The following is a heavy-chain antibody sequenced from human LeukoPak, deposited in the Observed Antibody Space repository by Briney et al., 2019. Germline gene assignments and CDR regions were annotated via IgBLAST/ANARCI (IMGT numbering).Heavy chain of an antibody. CDR3: ASSMAQWLIRGY. CDR1: GGSISSYY. D-gene: IGHD6-19*01. J-gene: IGHJ4*02. V-gene: IGHV4-59*08. CDR2: IYYSGST. Sequence: PSETLSLTCTVSGGSISSYYWSWIRQPPGKGLEWIGYIYYSGSTNYNPSLKSRVTISVDTSKNQFSLKLSSVTAADTAVYYCASSMAQWLIRGYWGQGTLVTVSS.